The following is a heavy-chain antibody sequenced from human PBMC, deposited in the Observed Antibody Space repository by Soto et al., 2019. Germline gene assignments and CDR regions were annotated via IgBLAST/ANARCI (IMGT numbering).Heavy chain of an antibody. J-gene: IGHJ3*02. CDR2: IYHSGST. Sequence: SETLSLTCAVSGGSISSGGYSWSWIRQPPGKGLEWIGYIYHSGSTYYNPSLKSRVTISVDTSKNQFSLKLSSVTAADTAVYYCARVWGGAFDIWGQGTMVTVSS. V-gene: IGHV4-30-2*01. D-gene: IGHD3-10*01. CDR1: GGSISSGGYS. CDR3: ARVWGGAFDI.